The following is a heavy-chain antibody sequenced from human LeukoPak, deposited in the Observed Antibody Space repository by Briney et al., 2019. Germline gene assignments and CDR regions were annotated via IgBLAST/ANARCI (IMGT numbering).Heavy chain of an antibody. CDR2: IYHRGNT. J-gene: IGHJ5*02. D-gene: IGHD1-26*01. CDR3: ASNLSGSYYNWFDP. V-gene: IGHV4-4*02. Sequence: SETLSLTCVVSGDSISSSNWWSWVRQPSGKGLEWIGEIYHRGNTNYNPSLKSRVTISVDTSKNQFSLKLSSVTAADTAVYYCASNLSGSYYNWFDPWGQGTLVTVSS. CDR1: GDSISSSNW.